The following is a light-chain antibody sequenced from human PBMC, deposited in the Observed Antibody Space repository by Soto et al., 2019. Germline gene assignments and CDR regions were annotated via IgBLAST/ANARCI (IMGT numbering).Light chain of an antibody. CDR1: QSVNNN. V-gene: IGKV3-15*01. J-gene: IGKJ4*01. CDR2: GAS. Sequence: EIIVTQSPATLSVSPGERATLSCRASQSVNNNLVWYQQKPGQAPRLLIYGASTRATGIPARFGGSGYGTEFTLTISSLQSEDFAIYYCQQYNNWPLLTFGGGTKVEIK. CDR3: QQYNNWPLLT.